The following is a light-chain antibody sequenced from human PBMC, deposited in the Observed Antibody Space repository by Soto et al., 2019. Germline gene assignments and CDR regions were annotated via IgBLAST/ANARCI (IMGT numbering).Light chain of an antibody. CDR3: QQSFSPPYT. CDR1: QRINKY. J-gene: IGKJ2*01. CDR2: TAS. V-gene: IGKV1-39*01. Sequence: DIQMTQSPSSLSASVGDSVTIPCRASQRINKYLNWYQQRSGRAPRLLIHTASSLHSGVPSRFSGSVSGSDFTLTISSLQPEDFATYFCQQSFSPPYTVGQGTKVDIK.